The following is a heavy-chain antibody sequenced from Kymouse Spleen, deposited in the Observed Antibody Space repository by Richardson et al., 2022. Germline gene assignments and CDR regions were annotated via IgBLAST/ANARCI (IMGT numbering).Heavy chain of an antibody. D-gene: IGHD2-2*02. CDR2: IYHSGST. Sequence: QVQLQESGPGLVKPSGTLSLTCAVSGGSISSSNWWSWVRQPPGKGLEWIGEIYHSGSTNYNPSLKSRVTISVDKSKNQFSLKLSSVTAADTAVYYCARDLGYCSSTSCYYSDYWGQGTLVTVSS. V-gene: IGHV4-4*02. CDR3: ARDLGYCSSTSCYYSDY. J-gene: IGHJ4*02. CDR1: GGSISSSNW.